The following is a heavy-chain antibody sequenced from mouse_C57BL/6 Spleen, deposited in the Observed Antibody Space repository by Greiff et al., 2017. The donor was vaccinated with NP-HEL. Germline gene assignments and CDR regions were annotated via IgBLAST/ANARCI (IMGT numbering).Heavy chain of an antibody. V-gene: IGHV1-18*01. J-gene: IGHJ1*03. CDR2: INPNNGGT. CDR1: GYTFTDYN. D-gene: IGHD2-14*01. CDR3: AIGNWYFDV. Sequence: VHVKQSGPELVKPGASVKIPCKASGYTFTDYNMDWVKQSHGKSLEWIGDINPNNGGTIYNQKFKGKATLTVDKSSSTAYMELRSLTSEDTAVYYCAIGNWYFDVWGTGTTVTVSS.